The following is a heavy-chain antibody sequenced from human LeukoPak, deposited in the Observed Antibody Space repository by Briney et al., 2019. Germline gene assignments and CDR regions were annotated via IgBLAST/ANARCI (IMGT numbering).Heavy chain of an antibody. J-gene: IGHJ4*02. CDR3: ARALMDDYSLDY. CDR1: GFTFSNYW. D-gene: IGHD4-11*01. CDR2: IKQDGSER. Sequence: GGSLRLSCAASGFTFSNYWMSWVRQAPGKGLEWAANIKQDGSERYFVDSVKGRFTISRDNVKNSMYLQMNSLRAEDTAVYYCARALMDDYSLDYWGQGTLVTVSS. V-gene: IGHV3-7*01.